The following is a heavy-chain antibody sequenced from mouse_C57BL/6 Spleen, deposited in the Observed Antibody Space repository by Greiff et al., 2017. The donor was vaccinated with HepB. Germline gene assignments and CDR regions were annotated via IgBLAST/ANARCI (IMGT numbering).Heavy chain of an antibody. Sequence: VQLQQSGAELVRPGASVKLSCTASGFNIKDYYMHWVKQRPEQGLEWIGRIDPEDGDTEYAPKFQGKATMTADTSSNTAYLQLSSLTSEDTAVYYCTYYGSSYGWFAYWGQGTLVTVSA. CDR2: IDPEDGDT. D-gene: IGHD1-1*01. V-gene: IGHV14-1*01. J-gene: IGHJ3*01. CDR3: TYYGSSYGWFAY. CDR1: GFNIKDYY.